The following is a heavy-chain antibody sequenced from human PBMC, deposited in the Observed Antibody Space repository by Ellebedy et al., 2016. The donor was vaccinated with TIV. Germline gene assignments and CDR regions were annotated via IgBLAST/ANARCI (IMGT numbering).Heavy chain of an antibody. CDR3: ARTMTTVTEPFDY. CDR1: SGSISSSSYY. Sequence: MPSETLSLTCTVSSGSISSSSYYWGWIRQHPGKGLEWIGSIYYSGSTYYNPSLKSRVTISVDTSKNQFYLKLSSVTAADTAVYYCARTMTTVTEPFDYWGQGTLVTVSS. J-gene: IGHJ4*02. CDR2: IYYSGST. V-gene: IGHV4-39*01. D-gene: IGHD4-17*01.